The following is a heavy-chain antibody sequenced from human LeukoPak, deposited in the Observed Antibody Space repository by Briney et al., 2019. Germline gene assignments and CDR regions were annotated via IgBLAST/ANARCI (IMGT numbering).Heavy chain of an antibody. D-gene: IGHD6-6*01. V-gene: IGHV4-34*01. Sequence: SETLSLTCAVYGGSFSGYYWSWIRQPPGKGLEWIGEINHSGSTNYNPSLKSRVTISVDTSKNQFSLKLSSVTAADTAVYYCARKGSSSRVDYWGQGTLVTVSS. CDR3: ARKGSSSRVDY. CDR1: GGSFSGYY. CDR2: INHSGST. J-gene: IGHJ4*02.